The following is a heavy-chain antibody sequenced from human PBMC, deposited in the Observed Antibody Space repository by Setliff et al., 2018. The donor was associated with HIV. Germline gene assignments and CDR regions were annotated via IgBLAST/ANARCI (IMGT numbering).Heavy chain of an antibody. CDR3: ARLEDQLGPGWFAP. V-gene: IGHV4-31*01. J-gene: IGHJ5*02. CDR1: GGSISSGGYY. CDR2: IYYSGST. D-gene: IGHD1-1*01. Sequence: SETLSLTCTVSGGSISSGGYYWSWIRQHPGKGLEWIGYIYYSGSTYYNPSLKSLVTISVDTSKNQFSLKVNSVTAADTAVYYCARLEDQLGPGWFAPWGQGTLVTVSS.